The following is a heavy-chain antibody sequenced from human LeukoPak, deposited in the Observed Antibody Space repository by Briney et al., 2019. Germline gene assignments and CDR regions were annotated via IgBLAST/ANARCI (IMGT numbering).Heavy chain of an antibody. CDR2: ISSSSSTI. CDR1: GFTFSSYS. D-gene: IGHD2-15*01. Sequence: GGSLRLSCAASGFTFSSYSMNWVRQAPGKGLEWVSYISSSSSTIYYADSVKGRFTISRDNAKNSLYLQMNSLRAEDTAVYYCARAPCSGGSCYGVTLWGQGTLVTVSS. CDR3: ARAPCSGGSCYGVTL. J-gene: IGHJ4*02. V-gene: IGHV3-48*04.